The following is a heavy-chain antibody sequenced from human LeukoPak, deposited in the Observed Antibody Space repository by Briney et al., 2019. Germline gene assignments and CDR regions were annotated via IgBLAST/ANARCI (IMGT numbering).Heavy chain of an antibody. CDR2: ISSSSSYI. CDR1: GFTFSSYS. D-gene: IGHD2-2*02. J-gene: IGHJ3*02. Sequence: GGSLRLSCAASGFTFSSYSMNWVRQAPGKGLEWVSSISSSSSYIYYADSVKGRFTISRDNAKNSLYLQMHSLRAEDTAVYYCARSSPHCSSTSCYNDAFDIWGQGTMVTVSS. V-gene: IGHV3-21*01. CDR3: ARSSPHCSSTSCYNDAFDI.